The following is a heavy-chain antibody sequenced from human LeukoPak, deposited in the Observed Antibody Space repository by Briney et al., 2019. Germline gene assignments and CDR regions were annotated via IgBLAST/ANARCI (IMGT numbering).Heavy chain of an antibody. J-gene: IGHJ4*02. CDR1: GFTFTNYE. V-gene: IGHV3-23*01. D-gene: IGHD5-12*01. CDR2: ISGSAGST. Sequence: GGSLRLSCAVSGFTFTNYEMNWVRQAPGKGLEWVSTISGSAGSTFYADSVKGRFTISRDNSKSTLYLQMNSLRAEDTAAYYCARGFSVATRPCDYWGQGTLVTVSS. CDR3: ARGFSVATRPCDY.